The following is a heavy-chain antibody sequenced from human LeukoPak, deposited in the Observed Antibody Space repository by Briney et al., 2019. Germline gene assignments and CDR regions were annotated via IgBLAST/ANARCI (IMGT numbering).Heavy chain of an antibody. V-gene: IGHV4-39*01. CDR3: ARLVRSYYYYYYMDV. D-gene: IGHD3-22*01. J-gene: IGHJ6*03. CDR2: IYYSGST. CDR1: GGSISSGSYY. Sequence: PSETLSLTCTVSGGSISSGSYYWGWIRQPPGKGLEWIGSIYYSGSTYYNPSLKSRVTISVDTSKNQFSLKLSSVTAADTAVYYCARLVRSYYYYYYMDVWGKGTTVTVSS.